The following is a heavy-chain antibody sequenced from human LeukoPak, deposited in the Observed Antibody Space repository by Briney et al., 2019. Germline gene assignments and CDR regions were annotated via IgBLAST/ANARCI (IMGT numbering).Heavy chain of an antibody. V-gene: IGHV3-23*01. CDR1: GFTFSSYA. J-gene: IGHJ5*02. CDR2: ISGSGGST. CDR3: AKPPRGWLKRFDP. D-gene: IGHD6-19*01. Sequence: PGGSLRLSCAASGFTFSSYAMSWVRQAPGKGLEWVSAISGSGGSTYYADSVKGRFTISRDNSKNTLYLQMNSLGAEGTAVYYCAKPPRGWLKRFDPWGQGTLVTVSS.